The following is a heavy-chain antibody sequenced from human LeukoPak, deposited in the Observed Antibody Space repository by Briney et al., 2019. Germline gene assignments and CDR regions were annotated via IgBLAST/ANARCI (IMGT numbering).Heavy chain of an antibody. Sequence: GGSLRLSCAASGFTFSSYAMSWVRRAPGKGLERVSVTSGSGGTTYSADSVKGRFTISRDNSKNTLYLQMNSLRAEDTAAYYCAKERGNNGGNTNGYFDYWGQGTLVTVSS. V-gene: IGHV3-23*01. CDR1: GFTFSSYA. CDR2: TSGSGGTT. CDR3: AKERGNNGGNTNGYFDY. J-gene: IGHJ4*02. D-gene: IGHD4-23*01.